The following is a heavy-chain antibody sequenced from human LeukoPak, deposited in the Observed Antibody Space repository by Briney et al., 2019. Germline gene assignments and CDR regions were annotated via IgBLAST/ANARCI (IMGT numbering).Heavy chain of an antibody. CDR2: IFYSGCT. D-gene: IGHD5-12*01. Sequence: SETLSLTCTVSGGSISSGTYYWGWIRQPPGKGLEWIGSIFYSGCTYYNPSLKSRVTISVDTSNNQFSLELTSVTSADTAVYYCARRLYSPASFDIWGQGTMVTVSS. CDR3: ARRLYSPASFDI. V-gene: IGHV4-39*01. CDR1: GGSISSGTYY. J-gene: IGHJ3*02.